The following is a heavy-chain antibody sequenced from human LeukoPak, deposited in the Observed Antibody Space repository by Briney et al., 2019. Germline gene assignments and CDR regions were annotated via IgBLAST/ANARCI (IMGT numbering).Heavy chain of an antibody. D-gene: IGHD6-19*01. CDR3: ARGAVAVLRSWFDP. V-gene: IGHV1-2*02. Sequence: GASVKVSGKASGYTFTGYYIHWVRQAPGQGLEWMGWINPNSGGTNYAQKFQGRVTMTRDTSISTVYMELSSLRSEDTAVYYCARGAVAVLRSWFDPRGQGTLVTVSS. CDR1: GYTFTGYY. CDR2: INPNSGGT. J-gene: IGHJ5*02.